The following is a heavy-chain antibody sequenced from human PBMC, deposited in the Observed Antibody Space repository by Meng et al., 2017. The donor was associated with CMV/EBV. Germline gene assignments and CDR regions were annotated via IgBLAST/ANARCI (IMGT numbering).Heavy chain of an antibody. CDR3: ARDLDAGVVVVPAAIFPYYYYGMDV. CDR2: ISSSSSTI. CDR1: GFTFSSYS. D-gene: IGHD2-2*01. J-gene: IGHJ6*02. V-gene: IGHV3-48*04. Sequence: GESLKISCAASGFTFSSYSMNWVRQAPGKGLEWVSYISSSSSTIYYADSVKGRSTISRDNAKNSLYLQMNSLRAEDTAVYYCARDLDAGVVVVPAAIFPYYYYGMDVWGQGTTVTVSS.